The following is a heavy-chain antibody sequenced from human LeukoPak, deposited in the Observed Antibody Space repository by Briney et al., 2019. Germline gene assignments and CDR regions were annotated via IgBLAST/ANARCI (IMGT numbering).Heavy chain of an antibody. CDR1: GFTFSSYA. V-gene: IGHV3-23*01. Sequence: GGSLRLSYAASGFTFSSYAMSWVRQAPGKGLEWVSAISGSGGSTYYADSVKGRFTISRDNSKNTLYLQMNSLRAEDTAVYYCAKIDGSSGCFDYWGQGTLVTVSS. J-gene: IGHJ4*02. D-gene: IGHD6-19*01. CDR3: AKIDGSSGCFDY. CDR2: ISGSGGST.